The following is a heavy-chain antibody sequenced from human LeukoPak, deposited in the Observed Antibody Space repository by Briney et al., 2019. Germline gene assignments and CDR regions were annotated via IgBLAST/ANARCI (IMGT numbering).Heavy chain of an antibody. D-gene: IGHD2-2*01. Sequence: GGSLRLSCAASGFIFSSYAMSWVRQAPGKGLEWVSAISRSGDSTYYADSVKGRFTISRDNSKSTLYLQMNSLRPEDTAVYYCARGLPSSTRTYNWFDPWGPGTLVTVSS. CDR2: ISRSGDST. J-gene: IGHJ5*02. CDR3: ARGLPSSTRTYNWFDP. CDR1: GFIFSSYA. V-gene: IGHV3-23*01.